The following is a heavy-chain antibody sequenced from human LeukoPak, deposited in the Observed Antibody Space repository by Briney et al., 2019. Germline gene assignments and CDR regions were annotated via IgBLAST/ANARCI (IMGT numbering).Heavy chain of an antibody. CDR3: ARDVGSGSYSASDY. D-gene: IGHD3-10*01. Sequence: PGGSLRLSCAASGFSFSSYGMHWGRQAPGKGLEWVAVIWYDGSNKNYADSVKGRFTISRDNSKNMLYLQMNSLRAEDTAVYYCARDVGSGSYSASDYWGQGTRVTVSS. CDR1: GFSFSSYG. V-gene: IGHV3-33*01. CDR2: IWYDGSNK. J-gene: IGHJ4*02.